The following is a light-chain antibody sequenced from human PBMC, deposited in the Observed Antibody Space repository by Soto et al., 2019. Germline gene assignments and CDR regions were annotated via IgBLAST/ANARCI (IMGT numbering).Light chain of an antibody. V-gene: IGLV2-11*01. CDR2: DVS. CDR3: CSYVGRNTYV. J-gene: IGLJ1*01. CDR1: SSDVGGYNY. Sequence: QSVLTQPRSASGSPGQSITTSCTGTSSDVGGYNYVSWYQQHPAKAPKLIIFDVSKRPSGVPNRFSGSKSGNTASLTISGLRADDEADYYCCSYVGRNTYVFGTGTKLTVL.